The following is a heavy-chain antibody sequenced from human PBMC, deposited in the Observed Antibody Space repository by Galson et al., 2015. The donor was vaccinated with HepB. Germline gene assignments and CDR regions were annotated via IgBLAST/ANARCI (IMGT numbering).Heavy chain of an antibody. CDR3: AVIVVVVAAPYGMDV. CDR1: GFTFSSYS. J-gene: IGHJ6*02. CDR2: ISSSSSTI. D-gene: IGHD2-15*01. V-gene: IGHV3-48*04. Sequence: SLRFSCAASGFTFSSYSMNWVRQAPGKGLEWVSYISSSSSTIYYADSVKGRFTISRDNAKNSLYLQMNSLRAEDTAVYYCAVIVVVVAAPYGMDVWGQGTTVTVSS.